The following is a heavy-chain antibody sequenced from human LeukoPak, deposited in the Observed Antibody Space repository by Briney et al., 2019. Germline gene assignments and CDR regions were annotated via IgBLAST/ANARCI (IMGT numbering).Heavy chain of an antibody. Sequence: ASVRVSCKASGGTFSSYAISWVRQAPGQGLEWMGWISAYNGNTNYAQKLQGRVTMTTDTSTSTAYMELRSLRSDDTAVYYCARDSPHSGLVAFDIWGQGTMVTVSS. CDR3: ARDSPHSGLVAFDI. CDR1: GGTFSSYA. V-gene: IGHV1-18*01. CDR2: ISAYNGNT. J-gene: IGHJ3*02. D-gene: IGHD1-26*01.